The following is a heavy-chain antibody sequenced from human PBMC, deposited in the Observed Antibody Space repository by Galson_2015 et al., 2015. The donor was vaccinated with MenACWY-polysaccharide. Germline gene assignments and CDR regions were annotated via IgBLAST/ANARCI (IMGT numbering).Heavy chain of an antibody. CDR1: GYTFTSYD. D-gene: IGHD6-19*01. J-gene: IGHJ4*02. CDR3: ASTKAGTHYFEY. V-gene: IGHV1-8*01. Sequence: SVKVSCKASGYTFTSYDINWVRQATGQGLEWMGWMNPNSGNTGYAQKFQGRVTMTRNTSINTAYMGLSSLTSEDTAVYYCASTKAGTHYFEYWGQGTLATVSS. CDR2: MNPNSGNT.